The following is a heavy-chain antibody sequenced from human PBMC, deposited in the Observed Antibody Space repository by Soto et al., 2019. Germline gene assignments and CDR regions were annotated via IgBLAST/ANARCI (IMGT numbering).Heavy chain of an antibody. CDR3: ARDTNYGDYHSDAFDI. CDR2: ISSSSSTI. J-gene: IGHJ3*02. V-gene: IGHV3-48*01. CDR1: GFTFDDYG. D-gene: IGHD4-17*01. Sequence: GGALRLSCAASGFTFDDYGMAWVRQAPGKGLEWVSYISSSSSTIYYADSVKGRFTISRDNAKNSLYLQMNSLRAEDTAVYYCARDTNYGDYHSDAFDIWGQGTMVTVSS.